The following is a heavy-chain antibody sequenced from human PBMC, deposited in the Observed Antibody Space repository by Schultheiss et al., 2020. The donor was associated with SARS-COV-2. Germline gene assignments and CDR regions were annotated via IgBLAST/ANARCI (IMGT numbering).Heavy chain of an antibody. Sequence: GGSLRLSCAASGFTFSSYAMHWVRQAPGKGLEWVAVISYRSTKTYYADSVRGRFTISRDYSENTLYLQMNSLRTDDTGIYYCAKDVGRFLEIYGMDVWGQGTTVTVSS. CDR3: AKDVGRFLEIYGMDV. V-gene: IGHV3-30-3*02. D-gene: IGHD3-3*01. J-gene: IGHJ6*02. CDR1: GFTFSSYA. CDR2: ISYRSTKT.